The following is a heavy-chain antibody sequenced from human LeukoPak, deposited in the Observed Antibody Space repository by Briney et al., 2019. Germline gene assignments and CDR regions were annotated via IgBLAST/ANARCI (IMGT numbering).Heavy chain of an antibody. V-gene: IGHV1-69*13. CDR3: ARGGGLVMATAIFGTFEY. CDR1: GYTFTSYG. Sequence: ASVKVSCKASGYTFTSYGISWVRQAPGQGLEWVGGIIPLFRTTDYAQKLQGRVTITADESTSTVYMTLSGLRPQDTAVYYCARGGGLVMATAIFGTFEYWGQGALVTVSS. J-gene: IGHJ4*02. D-gene: IGHD2-21*02. CDR2: IIPLFRTT.